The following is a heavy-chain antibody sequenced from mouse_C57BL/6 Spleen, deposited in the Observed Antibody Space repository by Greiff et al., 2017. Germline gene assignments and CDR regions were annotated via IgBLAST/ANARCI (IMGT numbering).Heavy chain of an antibody. J-gene: IGHJ2*01. Sequence: AAEGVTFSSYAMSWVRQTPEKRLEWVATISDGGSYTYYPDNVKGRFTISRDNAKNNLYLQMSHLKSEDTAMYYCARRTAQATLLDYWGQGTTLTVSS. D-gene: IGHD3-2*02. V-gene: IGHV5-4*01. CDR3: ARRTAQATLLDY. CDR1: GVTFSSYA. CDR2: ISDGGSYT.